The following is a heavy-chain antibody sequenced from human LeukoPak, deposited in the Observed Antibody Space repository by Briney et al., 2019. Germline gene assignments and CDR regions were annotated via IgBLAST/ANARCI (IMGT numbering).Heavy chain of an antibody. Sequence: GGSLRLSCAASGFTFSNYAMNWVRQAPGKGLEWVSVISGNGLSTNYADSVKGRFTISRDNSKNVVYLQMNTLAAEDTAVYYCAKDLPTGPLTMWGYSDYWGQGTLVTVSS. CDR1: GFTFSNYA. V-gene: IGHV3-23*01. CDR3: AKDLPTGPLTMWGYSDY. D-gene: IGHD4/OR15-4a*01. J-gene: IGHJ4*02. CDR2: ISGNGLST.